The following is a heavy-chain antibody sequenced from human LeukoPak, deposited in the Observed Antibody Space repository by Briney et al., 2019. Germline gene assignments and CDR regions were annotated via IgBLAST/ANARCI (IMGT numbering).Heavy chain of an antibody. J-gene: IGHJ1*01. CDR2: ISHSGNT. D-gene: IGHD2-2*01. CDR1: GASISSGDNY. CDR3: APGGYCSSTSCYPEEYFQH. V-gene: IGHV4-30-4*01. Sequence: SETLSLTCTVSGASISSGDNYWSWIRQSPGKGLEWIGYISHSGNTYYIPSLKSRVSISLDTSKNQFSLRLYFLTAADTAVYYCAPGGYCSSTSCYPEEYFQHWGQGTLVTVSS.